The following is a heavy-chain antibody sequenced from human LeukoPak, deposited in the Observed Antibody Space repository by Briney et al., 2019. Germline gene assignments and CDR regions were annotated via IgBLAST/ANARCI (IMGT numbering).Heavy chain of an antibody. J-gene: IGHJ3*02. CDR2: ISSSGRTI. V-gene: IGHV3-48*03. Sequence: PGVSLRLSCAASEFTVSSSYMNWVRQAPGKGLEWLSSISSSGRTIYYADSVKGRFTISRDNAKNSLYLQMNSLRAEDAAVYYCARLYSSSSGKAFDIWGQGTMVTVSS. CDR3: ARLYSSSSGKAFDI. CDR1: EFTVSSSY. D-gene: IGHD6-6*01.